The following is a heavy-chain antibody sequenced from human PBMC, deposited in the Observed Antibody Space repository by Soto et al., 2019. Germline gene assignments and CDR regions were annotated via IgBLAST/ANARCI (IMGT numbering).Heavy chain of an antibody. CDR3: VRYSESYSRAFDI. CDR1: GFTFSDHY. CDR2: IRNKANSYYT. D-gene: IGHD1-26*01. V-gene: IGHV3-72*01. Sequence: EVQLVESGGGLVQPGGSLRLSCAASGFTFSDHYMEWVRQAPGKGLEWVGRIRNKANSYYTEYAASVKGRFTISRDDSKNSLFLQMISLKTDDTAVYYCVRYSESYSRAFDIWGQGTMVTVSS. J-gene: IGHJ3*02.